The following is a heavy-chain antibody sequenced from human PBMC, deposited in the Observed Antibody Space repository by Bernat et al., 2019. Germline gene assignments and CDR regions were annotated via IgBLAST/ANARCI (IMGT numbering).Heavy chain of an antibody. J-gene: IGHJ1*01. V-gene: IGHV3-7*01. CDR2: IKHDGSEK. CDR3: VRGGVHH. CDR1: GFTFSDYW. Sequence: EVQLVESGGGLVQPGGSLRLSCAASGFTFSDYWMTWVRQAPGKGLEWVANIKHDGSEKYYVDSVKGRFTISRDNAQNSLFLQMNSLRGEDTAVYYCVRGGVHHWGQGTLVTVTS.